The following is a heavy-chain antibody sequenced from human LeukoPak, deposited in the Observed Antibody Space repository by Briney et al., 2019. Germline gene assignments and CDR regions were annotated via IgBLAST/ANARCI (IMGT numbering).Heavy chain of an antibody. V-gene: IGHV3-33*01. D-gene: IGHD6-19*01. CDR2: IWYDGSNK. Sequence: GGSLRLSCAASGFTFSSYGMHWVRQAPGKGLEWVAVIWYDGSNKYYVDSVKGRFTISRDNSKNTLSLQMNSLRPEDTAVYYCARYPSVYSSGWSPLDYWGQGTLVTVSS. CDR3: ARYPSVYSSGWSPLDY. J-gene: IGHJ4*02. CDR1: GFTFSSYG.